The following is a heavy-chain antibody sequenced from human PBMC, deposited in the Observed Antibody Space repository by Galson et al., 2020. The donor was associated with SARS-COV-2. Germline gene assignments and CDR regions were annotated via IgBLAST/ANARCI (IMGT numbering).Heavy chain of an antibody. Sequence: TGGSLRLSCAASGFTFSSYAMHWVRQAPGKGLEWVAVISYDGSNKYYADSVRGRFSISRDNSKNTLYLQMNTLRAEDTAVYYCARAGPNSGSYFDAFDIWGQWAMVTVSS. J-gene: IGHJ3*02. D-gene: IGHD1-26*01. CDR1: GFTFSSYA. CDR2: ISYDGSNK. V-gene: IGHV3-30-3*01. CDR3: ARAGPNSGSYFDAFDI.